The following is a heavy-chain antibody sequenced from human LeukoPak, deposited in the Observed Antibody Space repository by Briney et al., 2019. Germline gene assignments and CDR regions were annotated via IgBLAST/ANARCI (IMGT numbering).Heavy chain of an antibody. V-gene: IGHV3-11*05. CDR1: GFTFSDYY. D-gene: IGHD6-13*01. CDR2: LSSSSSYT. CDR3: AKESSWYGGYYFDY. J-gene: IGHJ4*02. Sequence: SGGSLRLSCAASGFTFSDYYMSWIRQAPGEGLEWVSYLSSSSSYTNYADSVKGRFTISRDNSKNTLYLQMNSLRAEDTAVYYCAKESSWYGGYYFDYWGQGTLVTVSS.